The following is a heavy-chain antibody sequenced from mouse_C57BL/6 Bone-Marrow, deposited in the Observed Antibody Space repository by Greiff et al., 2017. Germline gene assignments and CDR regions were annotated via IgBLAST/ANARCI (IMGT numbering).Heavy chain of an antibody. V-gene: IGHV8-8*01. CDR2: IWWDDDK. D-gene: IGHD2-5*01. CDR3: ARPHYYSNSEWYFDV. CDR1: GFSLSTFGMG. Sequence: QVTLKVCGPGILQPSQTLSLTCSFSGFSLSTFGMGVGWIRQPSGKGLEWLAHIWWDDDKYYNPALKSRLTISKDTSKNQVFLKIANVDTADTTTYYCARPHYYSNSEWYFDVWGTGTTVTVSS. J-gene: IGHJ1*03.